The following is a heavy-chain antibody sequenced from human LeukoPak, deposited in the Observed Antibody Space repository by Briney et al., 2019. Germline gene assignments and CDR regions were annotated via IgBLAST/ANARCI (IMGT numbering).Heavy chain of an antibody. J-gene: IGHJ2*01. CDR1: GGSISSGGYY. CDR2: IYYSGST. CDR3: ASHGSGSYYRYFDL. D-gene: IGHD3-10*01. Sequence: PSQTLSLTCTVSGGSISSGGYYWSWIRQHPGKGLEWIGYIYYSGSTYYNPSLTSRVTISEDTSKNQFSLKLSSVTAADTAVYYCASHGSGSYYRYFDLWGRGTLVTVSS. V-gene: IGHV4-31*03.